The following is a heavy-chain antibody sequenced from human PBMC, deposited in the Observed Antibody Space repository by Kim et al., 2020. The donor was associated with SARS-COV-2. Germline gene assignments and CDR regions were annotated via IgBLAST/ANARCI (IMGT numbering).Heavy chain of an antibody. CDR3: ANSQRPQDIVVLNYGMDV. D-gene: IGHD2-15*01. Sequence: SVKVSCKASGGTFSSYTISWVRQAPGQGLEWMGRIIPILGIANYAQKFQGRVTITADKSTSTAYMELSSLRSEDTAVYYCANSQRPQDIVVLNYGMDVWGQGTTVTVSS. J-gene: IGHJ6*02. CDR1: GGTFSSYT. CDR2: IIPILGIA. V-gene: IGHV1-69*02.